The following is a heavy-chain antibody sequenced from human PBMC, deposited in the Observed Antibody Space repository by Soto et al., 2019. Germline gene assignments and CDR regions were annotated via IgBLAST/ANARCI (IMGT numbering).Heavy chain of an antibody. D-gene: IGHD4-17*01. J-gene: IGHJ6*02. CDR2: IKSKTDGGTT. CDR3: TIPTVVNYYYYGMDV. V-gene: IGHV3-15*07. CDR1: GFTFSNAW. Sequence: GGSLRLSCAASGFTFSNAWMNWVRQAPGKGLEWVGRIKSKTDGGTTDYAAPVKGRFTISRDDSKNTLYLQMNSLKTEDTAVYYCTIPTVVNYYYYGMDVWGQGTTVTVSS.